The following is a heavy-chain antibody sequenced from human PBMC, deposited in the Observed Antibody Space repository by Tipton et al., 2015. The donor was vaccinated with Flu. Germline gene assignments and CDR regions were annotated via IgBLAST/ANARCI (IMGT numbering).Heavy chain of an antibody. J-gene: IGHJ4*02. V-gene: IGHV4-39*07. CDR2: IYYSGST. Sequence: TLSLTCTVSGGSISSSSYYWGWIRQPPGKGLEWIGSIYYSGSTYYNPSLKSRVTISVDTSKNQLSLKLSSVTAADTAVYYCATLAYYDSSGYYYLFDYWGQGTLVTVSS. D-gene: IGHD3-22*01. CDR3: ATLAYYDSSGYYYLFDY. CDR1: GGSISSSSYY.